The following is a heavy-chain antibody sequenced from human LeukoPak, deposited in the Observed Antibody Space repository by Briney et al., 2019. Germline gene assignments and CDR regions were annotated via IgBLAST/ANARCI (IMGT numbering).Heavy chain of an antibody. CDR3: ASLGYCSSTSCYGDY. Sequence: GGSLRLSCAASGFTFSSYGMSWVRQAPGKGLEWVSAISGSGGSTYYADSVKGRFTISRDNSKNTLYLQMNSLRAEDTAVYYCASLGYCSSTSCYGDYWGQGTLVTVSS. D-gene: IGHD2-2*01. CDR1: GFTFSSYG. CDR2: ISGSGGST. V-gene: IGHV3-23*01. J-gene: IGHJ4*02.